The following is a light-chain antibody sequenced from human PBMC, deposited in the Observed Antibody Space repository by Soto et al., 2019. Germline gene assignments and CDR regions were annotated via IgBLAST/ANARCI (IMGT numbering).Light chain of an antibody. V-gene: IGLV2-14*01. CDR1: SNDVGGYNY. CDR2: DVT. CDR3: SSYTISSTLL. Sequence: QSALMQPASVSGSPGQSIVISCTGTSNDVGGYNYVSWYQQRPGKAPKLIIHDVTNRPSGVSDRFSGSKSGNTASLTISGLQAEDDADYYCSSYTISSTLLFGGGTKLTVL. J-gene: IGLJ2*01.